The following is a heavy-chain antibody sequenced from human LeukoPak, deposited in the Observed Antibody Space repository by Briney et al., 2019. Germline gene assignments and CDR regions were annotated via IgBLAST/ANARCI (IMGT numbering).Heavy chain of an antibody. D-gene: IGHD3-10*01. CDR3: ARFGSDYYGSGKRDY. CDR2: ISSSGSTI. Sequence: GGSLRLSCAASGFTFSDYYMSWLRQAPGKGLEEVSYISSSGSTIYYADSVKGRFTISRDNAKNSLYLQMNSLRAEDTAVYYCARFGSDYYGSGKRDYWGQGTLVTVSS. V-gene: IGHV3-11*01. J-gene: IGHJ4*02. CDR1: GFTFSDYY.